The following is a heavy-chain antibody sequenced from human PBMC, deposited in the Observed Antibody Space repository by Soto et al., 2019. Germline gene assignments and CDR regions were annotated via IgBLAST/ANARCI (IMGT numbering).Heavy chain of an antibody. CDR2: IYYSGST. J-gene: IGHJ6*02. Sequence: PETLSLTCTVSGGSISSSNYYWGWIRQHPGKGLEWIGSIYYSGSTYYNPSLKSRVTISVDTSKNQFSLKLSSVTAADTAMYYCARGGYCSGASCAYMGHYYYYGMDVWGQGTTVTVSS. CDR3: ARGGYCSGASCAYMGHYYYYGMDV. D-gene: IGHD2-15*01. V-gene: IGHV4-39*01. CDR1: GGSISSSNYY.